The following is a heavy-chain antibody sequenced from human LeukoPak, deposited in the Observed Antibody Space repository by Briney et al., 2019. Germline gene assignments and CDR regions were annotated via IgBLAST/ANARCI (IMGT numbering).Heavy chain of an antibody. CDR3: AKASGLLDFGVVITIDY. CDR1: GFTYSSYA. V-gene: IGHV3-30*04. J-gene: IGHJ4*02. Sequence: PGGSLRLSCAASGFTYSSYAMHWVRQAPGKGLEWVAVISYDGSNKYYADSVKGRFTISRDNSKNTLYLQMNSLRAEDTAVYYCAKASGLLDFGVVITIDYWGQGTLVTVSS. CDR2: ISYDGSNK. D-gene: IGHD3-3*01.